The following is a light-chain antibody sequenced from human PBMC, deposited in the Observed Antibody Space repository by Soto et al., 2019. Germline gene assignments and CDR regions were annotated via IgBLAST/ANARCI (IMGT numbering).Light chain of an antibody. CDR3: QQYGSSPRT. J-gene: IGKJ1*01. Sequence: EIVLTQSPGTLSLSPGERATLSCRASQSVSSSYLAWYQQKPGQAPRLLIYGASSRATGIPDRFSGSGSGTYFTLTISSLEPEDFAVYYCQQYGSSPRTFGQGTKVEIK. V-gene: IGKV3-20*01. CDR2: GAS. CDR1: QSVSSSY.